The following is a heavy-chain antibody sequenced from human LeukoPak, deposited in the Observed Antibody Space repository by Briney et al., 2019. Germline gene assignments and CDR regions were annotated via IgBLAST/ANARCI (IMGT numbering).Heavy chain of an antibody. CDR2: IYSGGST. D-gene: IGHD2-2*01. CDR1: GFTFSSNY. J-gene: IGHJ3*02. V-gene: IGHV3-66*02. Sequence: GGXLRLSCAASGFTFSSNYMSWVRQAPGKGLEWVSVIYSGGSTYYSDSVTGRFTISRDNSKKTRYLQMNSLRAEDTAVYYCARGARYCSSTSCYSDDAFDIWGQGTMVTVSS. CDR3: ARGARYCSSTSCYSDDAFDI.